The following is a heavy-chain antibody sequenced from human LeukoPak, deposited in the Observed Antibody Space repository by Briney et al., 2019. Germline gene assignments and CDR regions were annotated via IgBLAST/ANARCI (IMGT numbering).Heavy chain of an antibody. Sequence: GGSLRLSCAASGFTFSDYYMSWVRQAPGKGLEWVSYISSSGSTIYYADSVKGRFTISRDDAKNSLYLQMNSLRAEDTAVYYCARFYTVTPFDYWGQGTLVTVSS. CDR2: ISSSGSTI. CDR3: ARFYTVTPFDY. CDR1: GFTFSDYY. D-gene: IGHD4-17*01. V-gene: IGHV3-11*01. J-gene: IGHJ4*02.